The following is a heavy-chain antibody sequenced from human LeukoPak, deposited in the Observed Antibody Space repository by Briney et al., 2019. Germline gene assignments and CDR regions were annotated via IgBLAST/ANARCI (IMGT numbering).Heavy chain of an antibody. J-gene: IGHJ4*02. D-gene: IGHD6-13*01. CDR3: ARVSVAGTGPDY. V-gene: IGHV4-61*01. Sequence: PSETLSLTCTVSGGSVSSGNYYWSWIRQPPGKGLEWIGFMSNSGHTDSNASLKSRVTISVDTSKNQFSLKLKSVTAADTAVYYCARVSVAGTGPDYCGQGTLVTVSS. CDR1: GGSVSSGNYY. CDR2: MSNSGHT.